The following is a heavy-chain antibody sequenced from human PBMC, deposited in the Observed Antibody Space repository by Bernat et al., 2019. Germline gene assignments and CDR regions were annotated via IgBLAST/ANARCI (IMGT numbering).Heavy chain of an antibody. CDR2: INNDGSYT. J-gene: IGHJ4*02. CDR3: VRGADYDDTHLDY. D-gene: IGHD3-22*01. CDR1: GFTFRNSW. V-gene: IGHV3-74*01. Sequence: EVNLVASGGHVVQPGGSLRLSCEVSGFTFRNSWMHWVRLVPGKGLVWISRINNDGSYTNYADSVKGRFTISRDNAKNTLYLQMGSLRAEETAIYYCVRGADYDDTHLDYWGQGTLVTVSS.